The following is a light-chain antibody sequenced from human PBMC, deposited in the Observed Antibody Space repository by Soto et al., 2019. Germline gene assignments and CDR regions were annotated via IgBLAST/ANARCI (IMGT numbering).Light chain of an antibody. V-gene: IGLV4-60*02. J-gene: IGLJ3*02. CDR1: SGHSTYI. Sequence: QPVLTQSSSASASLGSSVKLTCTLGSGHSTYIIAWHQQQPGKAPRYLMKLEGSGSYNKGSGVPDRFSGSSSGADRYLTISNLQFEDEADYYCETWDSNTWVFGGGTKVTVL. CDR2: LEGSGSY. CDR3: ETWDSNTWV.